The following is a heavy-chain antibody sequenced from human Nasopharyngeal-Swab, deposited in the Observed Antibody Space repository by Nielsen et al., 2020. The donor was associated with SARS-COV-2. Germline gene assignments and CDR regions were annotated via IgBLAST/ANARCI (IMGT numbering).Heavy chain of an antibody. CDR2: IKSKSSGETT. D-gene: IGHD6-13*01. CDR1: GFTFSNVW. J-gene: IGHJ4*02. V-gene: IGHV3-15*01. Sequence: GSLRLSCAASGFTFSNVWMKWVRQAPGKGLEWVGRIKSKSSGETTDYTAPVKGRFTISRDDSKNMLYLQMNSLKTEDTAVYYCTTVKNVASAADFWGQGTLVTVSS. CDR3: TTVKNVASAADF.